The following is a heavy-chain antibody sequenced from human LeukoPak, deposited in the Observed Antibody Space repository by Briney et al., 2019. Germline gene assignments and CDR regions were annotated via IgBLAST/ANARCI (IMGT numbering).Heavy chain of an antibody. CDR2: TGWAHNTE. J-gene: IGHJ3*01. CDR1: GFTFVDHT. CDR3: GKGPRRGIGCDGFDL. V-gene: IGHV3-43*01. D-gene: IGHD3-10*01. Sequence: GGSLRHSCAASGFTFVDHTMHWVRHPPARGVAGVSRTGWAHNTEYFADSVKDGLTIYRDNSSNYLSLQMNSLRTEDTAVYYCGKGPRRGIGCDGFDLLGQETMVTVSS.